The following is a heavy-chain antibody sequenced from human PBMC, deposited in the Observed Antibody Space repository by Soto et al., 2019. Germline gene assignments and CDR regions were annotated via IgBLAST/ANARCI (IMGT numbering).Heavy chain of an antibody. CDR1: GFTFDDHA. D-gene: IGHD1-1*01. CDR2: VSWNSANI. V-gene: IGHV3-9*01. Sequence: EVQLVESGGGLVQPGRSLRLSCAASGFTFDDHAMHWVRQVPGKGLEWVSAVSWNSANIGYADSVKGRFTISRDIAKVSLYRQMISLRPEDTGLYYCAVDLLGGEHPFYNKPDVWGHGTTVTVSS. J-gene: IGHJ6*02. CDR3: AVDLLGGEHPFYNKPDV.